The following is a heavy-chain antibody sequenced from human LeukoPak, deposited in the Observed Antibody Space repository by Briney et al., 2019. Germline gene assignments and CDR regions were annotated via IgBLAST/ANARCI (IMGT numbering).Heavy chain of an antibody. J-gene: IGHJ4*02. CDR3: ARQWTTVTDY. CDR1: GGSISSSSYY. CDR2: IYYSGST. D-gene: IGHD4-11*01. V-gene: IGHV4-39*01. Sequence: PSETLSLTCTVSGGSISSSSYYWGWIRQPPGKGLEWIGSIYYSGSTYYNPSLKSRVTIYVDTSKNQFSLKLSSVTAADTAVYYCARQWTTVTDYWGQGTLVTVSS.